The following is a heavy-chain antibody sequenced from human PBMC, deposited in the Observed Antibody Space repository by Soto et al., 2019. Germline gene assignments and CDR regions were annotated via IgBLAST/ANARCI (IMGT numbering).Heavy chain of an antibody. CDR1: GFTFGDYA. D-gene: IGHD5-12*01. J-gene: IGHJ6*03. Sequence: GGSLRLSCTASGFTFGDYAMSWFRQAPGKGLEWVGFIRSKAYGGTTEYAASVKGRFTISRDDSKSIAYLQMNSLKTEDTAVYYCTRAGGYDYRYYYYYYYMDVWGKGTTVTVSS. CDR2: IRSKAYGGTT. V-gene: IGHV3-49*03. CDR3: TRAGGYDYRYYYYYYYMDV.